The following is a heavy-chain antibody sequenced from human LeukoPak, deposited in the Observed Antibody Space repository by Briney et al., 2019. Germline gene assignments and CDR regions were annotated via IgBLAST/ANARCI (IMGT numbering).Heavy chain of an antibody. J-gene: IGHJ3*02. D-gene: IGHD4-17*01. CDR2: ISSSSSYI. Sequence: PGGSLRLSCAASGFTFSDYTMHWVRQAPGKGLEWVSSISSSSSYIYYADSVKGRFTISRDNAKNSLYLQMNSLRAEDTAVYYCARDTPYGDSHDAFDIWGQGTMATVSS. CDR1: GFTFSDYT. V-gene: IGHV3-21*01. CDR3: ARDTPYGDSHDAFDI.